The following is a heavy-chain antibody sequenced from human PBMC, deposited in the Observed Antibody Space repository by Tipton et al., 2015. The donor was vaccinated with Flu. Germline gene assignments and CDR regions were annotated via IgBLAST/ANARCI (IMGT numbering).Heavy chain of an antibody. CDR3: ARDPLDVSSGYYYDYYYGMDV. CDR1: GDSIISSSYL. V-gene: IGHV4-61*02. CDR2: IYINGGT. Sequence: TLSLTCTASGDSIISSSYLWNWIRQPAGKGLEWIGRIYINGGTKYNPSLKGRVTISLDTSKNQFSMKLSSVTAADTAMFYCARDPLDVSSGYYYDYYYGMDVWGPGAAVTVSS. D-gene: IGHD3-22*01. J-gene: IGHJ6*02.